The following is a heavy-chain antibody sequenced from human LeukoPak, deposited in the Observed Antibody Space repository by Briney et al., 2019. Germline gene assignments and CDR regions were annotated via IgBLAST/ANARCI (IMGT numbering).Heavy chain of an antibody. Sequence: PSETLSLTCTVYGGSFSGYYWSWIRQPPGKGLEWIGEINHSGSTNYNPSFNSRVTMSLDESKSQFSLKLISVTAADTAVYYCARKYYSDTSGYYNWFDPWGQGTLVTVSS. CDR2: INHSGST. J-gene: IGHJ5*02. CDR3: ARKYYSDTSGYYNWFDP. CDR1: GGSFSGYY. V-gene: IGHV4-34*01. D-gene: IGHD3-22*01.